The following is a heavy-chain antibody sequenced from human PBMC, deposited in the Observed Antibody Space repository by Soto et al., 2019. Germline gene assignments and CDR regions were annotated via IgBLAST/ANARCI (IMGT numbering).Heavy chain of an antibody. CDR1: GFTFRSYG. Sequence: QVQLVESGGGVVQPGRSPRLSCAASGFTFRSYGMHWVRQAPGTGLEWVAVISYDGRNKYYADSVKGRFTISRDNSKNTLYLQRNSLRAEDTAVYYCAKAQRGPHDYDGRDVWGQGTTVTVSS. J-gene: IGHJ6*02. CDR2: ISYDGRNK. V-gene: IGHV3-30*18. D-gene: IGHD6-25*01. CDR3: AKAQRGPHDYDGRDV.